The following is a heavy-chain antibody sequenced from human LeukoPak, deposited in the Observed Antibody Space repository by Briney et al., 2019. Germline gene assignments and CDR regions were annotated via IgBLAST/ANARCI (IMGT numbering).Heavy chain of an antibody. D-gene: IGHD3-22*01. V-gene: IGHV1-2*02. CDR1: GYTFTGYY. CDR2: INPDNGVT. Sequence: ASVKVSCKASGYTFTGYYIHWVRQAPGQGLEWMGWINPDNGVTNYAQKFQGRVTITRDTSISTAYMELSRLRSDDTAVYYCARQLYYYDSSGPPDYWGQGTLVTVSS. CDR3: ARQLYYYDSSGPPDY. J-gene: IGHJ4*02.